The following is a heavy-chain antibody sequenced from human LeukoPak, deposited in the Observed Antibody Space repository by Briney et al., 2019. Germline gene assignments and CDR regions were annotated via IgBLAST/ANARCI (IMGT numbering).Heavy chain of an antibody. V-gene: IGHV1-8*02. Sequence: GASVKVPCKASGYTFTSYDINWVRQATGQGLEWMGWMNPNSGNTGYAQKFQGRVTMTRNTSISTAYMELSSLRSEDTAVYYCARSHPGAVAGSPALDYWGQGTLVTVSS. J-gene: IGHJ4*02. CDR2: MNPNSGNT. D-gene: IGHD6-19*01. CDR1: GYTFTSYD. CDR3: ARSHPGAVAGSPALDY.